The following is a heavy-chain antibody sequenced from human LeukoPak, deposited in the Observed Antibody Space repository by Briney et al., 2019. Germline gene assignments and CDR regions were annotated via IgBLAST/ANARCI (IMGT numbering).Heavy chain of an antibody. D-gene: IGHD6-19*01. CDR1: GFTFSNYT. CDR2: ISYDGSNK. J-gene: IGHJ4*02. V-gene: IGHV3-30*04. CDR3: ARARIAVAGTEYYFDY. Sequence: PGGSLRLSCAASGFTFSNYTMHRVRQAPGKGLEWVAVISYDGSNKYYTDSVKGRFTISRDNSKNTLYLQMNSLRGEDTAVYYCARARIAVAGTEYYFDYWGQGTLVTVSS.